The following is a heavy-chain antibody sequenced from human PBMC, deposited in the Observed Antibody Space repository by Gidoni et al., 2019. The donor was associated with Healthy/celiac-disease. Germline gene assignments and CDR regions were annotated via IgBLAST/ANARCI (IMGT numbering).Heavy chain of an antibody. CDR2: INHSGST. D-gene: IGHD4-4*01. Sequence: QVQLQQWGAGLLKPSETLSLTCAVYGGFFSGYYWSWIRQPPGKGLEWIGEINHSGSTNYNPSLKSRVTISVDTSKNQFSLKLSSVTAADTAVYYCARALYSNIDYWGQGTLVTVSS. CDR1: GGFFSGYY. J-gene: IGHJ4*02. V-gene: IGHV4-34*01. CDR3: ARALYSNIDY.